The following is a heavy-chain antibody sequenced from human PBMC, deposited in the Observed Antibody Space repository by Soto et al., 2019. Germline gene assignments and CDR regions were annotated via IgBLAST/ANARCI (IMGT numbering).Heavy chain of an antibody. CDR3: AKDSQGYCTDGACYSTYFDY. D-gene: IGHD2-8*01. CDR2: IGSSGGSA. J-gene: IGHJ4*02. CDR1: GFTFSGYA. Sequence: GGSLRLSCAASGFTFSGYAMSWVRQTPGKGLEWVSAIGSSGGSAYYADSVKGRFTISRDNSKNTLYLQMNSLRAEDTAVYYSAKDSQGYCTDGACYSTYFDYWGQGTLVTVSS. V-gene: IGHV3-23*01.